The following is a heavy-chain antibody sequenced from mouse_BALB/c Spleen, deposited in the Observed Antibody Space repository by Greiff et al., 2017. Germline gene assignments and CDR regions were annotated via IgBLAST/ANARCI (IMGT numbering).Heavy chain of an antibody. Sequence: EVQRVESGPGLVKPSQSLSLTCSVTGYSITSGYYWNWIRQFPGNKLEWMGYISYDGSNNYNPSLKNRISITRDTSKNQFFLKLNSVTTEDTATYYCASLSLLRPHWYFDVWGAGTTVTVSS. D-gene: IGHD1-2*01. J-gene: IGHJ1*01. CDR3: ASLSLLRPHWYFDV. CDR1: GYSITSGYY. CDR2: ISYDGSN. V-gene: IGHV3-6*02.